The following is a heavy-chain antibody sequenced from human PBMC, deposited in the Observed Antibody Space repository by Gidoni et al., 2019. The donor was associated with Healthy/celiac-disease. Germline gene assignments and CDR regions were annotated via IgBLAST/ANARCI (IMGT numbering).Heavy chain of an antibody. J-gene: IGHJ5*02. D-gene: IGHD5-18*01. CDR3: ARSPEEYSYGYLFGRWFDP. V-gene: IGHV3-48*01. Sequence: EVQLVESGGGLVQPGGSLRLSCAASGFTFSSYSMNWVRQAPGKGLEWVSYISSSSSTIYYADSVKGRFTISRDNAKNSLYLQMNSLRAEDTAVYYCARSPEEYSYGYLFGRWFDPWGQGTLVTVSS. CDR1: GFTFSSYS. CDR2: ISSSSSTI.